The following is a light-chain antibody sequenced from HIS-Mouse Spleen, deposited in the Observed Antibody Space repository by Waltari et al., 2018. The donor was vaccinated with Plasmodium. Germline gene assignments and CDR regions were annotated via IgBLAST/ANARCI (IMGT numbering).Light chain of an antibody. CDR1: QSVSSY. CDR2: DAS. J-gene: IGKJ4*01. V-gene: IGKV3-11*01. CDR3: QQRSNWPLT. Sequence: EFVLTQPPATLSLSPGERATLPCRASQSVSSYLAWYQQKPGQAPRLLIYDASNRATGVPARFSGSGSGTDFTLTISSLEPEDFAVYYCQQRSNWPLTFGGGTKVEIK.